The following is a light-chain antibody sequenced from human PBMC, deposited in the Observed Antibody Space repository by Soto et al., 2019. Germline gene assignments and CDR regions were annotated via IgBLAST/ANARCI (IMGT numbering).Light chain of an antibody. CDR3: QQYNNWPPIT. V-gene: IGKV3-15*01. CDR2: GAS. Sequence: DIVMTHSPATLSVSPGERATLSCGASQSVSSNLAWYQQKPGQAPRLLIYGASTRATGIPARFSGSGSGTEFTLTISSLQSEDFAVYYCQQYNNWPPITFGQGTRLEIK. J-gene: IGKJ5*01. CDR1: QSVSSN.